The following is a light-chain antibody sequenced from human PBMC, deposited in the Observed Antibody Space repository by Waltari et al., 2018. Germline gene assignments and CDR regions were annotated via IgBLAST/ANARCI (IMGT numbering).Light chain of an antibody. CDR1: NIGDTN. CDR3: QLWDSSTAVV. Sequence: SYEVTQPLSVSVALGQTATITCGGNNIGDTNVYWYQQRPGQAPVLVIYRDTRRPSVIPERVSGSNSGNTATLTISGAQVGDEADYYCQLWDSSTAVVFGGGTRLTVL. V-gene: IGLV3-9*01. J-gene: IGLJ3*02. CDR2: RDT.